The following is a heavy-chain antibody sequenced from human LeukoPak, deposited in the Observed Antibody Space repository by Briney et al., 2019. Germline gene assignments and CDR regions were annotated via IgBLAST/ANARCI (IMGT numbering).Heavy chain of an antibody. Sequence: SETLSLTCTVSGGSINSYYWSWIRQPPGKRLEWIGYVYSSGSTNYNPSLKSRVTLPVDTSENQFSLKLSSVTAADTAVYYCARCDSVTALDYWGQGTLVTVSS. D-gene: IGHD5-18*01. V-gene: IGHV4-59*01. CDR2: VYSSGST. J-gene: IGHJ4*02. CDR3: ARCDSVTALDY. CDR1: GGSINSYY.